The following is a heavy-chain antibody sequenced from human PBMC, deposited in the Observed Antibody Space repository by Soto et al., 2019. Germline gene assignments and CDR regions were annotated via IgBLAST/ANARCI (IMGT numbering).Heavy chain of an antibody. CDR3: ATTYYYDSSGPNDAFDI. D-gene: IGHD3-22*01. V-gene: IGHV1-8*01. CDR1: SYTFTSYD. CDR2: MNPNSGNT. J-gene: IGHJ3*02. Sequence: SAQVSFKASSYTFTSYDINWVRQGTGQGLEWMGWMNPNSGNTGYAQKFQGRVTMTRNTSISTAYMELSSLRSEDTAVYYCATTYYYDSSGPNDAFDIWGQGTMVTVSS.